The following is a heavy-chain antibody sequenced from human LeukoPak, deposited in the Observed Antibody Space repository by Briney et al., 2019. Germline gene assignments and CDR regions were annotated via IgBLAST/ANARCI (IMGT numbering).Heavy chain of an antibody. CDR2: IYHTGST. D-gene: IGHD6-6*01. CDR3: AKEGGPARPGLDS. V-gene: IGHV4-59*11. CDR1: GASMSSHY. J-gene: IGHJ4*02. Sequence: SETLSLTCTVSGASMSSHYWTWMRQDPGTGLEWIGNIYHTGSTSYNPALESRVTISLDTSNNQFSLKLTSVTAADTAVYYCAKEGGPARPGLDSWGQGTLVTVSS.